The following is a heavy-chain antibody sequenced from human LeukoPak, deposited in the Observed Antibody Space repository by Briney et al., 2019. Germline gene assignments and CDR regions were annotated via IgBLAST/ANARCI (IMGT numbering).Heavy chain of an antibody. Sequence: ASQTLSLTGTVSGGSISSGGSYWSWIRQLPGKGLEWLGYIYYTGSTYYKPSLKSPLTMSVNQSKHHFSLKVTSVPAAHPAISYSARAVGYCSGARCYFAYWGQGTLVTVSS. CDR2: IYYTGST. CDR1: GGSISSGGSY. D-gene: IGHD2-15*01. CDR3: ARAVGYCSGARCYFAY. V-gene: IGHV4-31*01. J-gene: IGHJ4*02.